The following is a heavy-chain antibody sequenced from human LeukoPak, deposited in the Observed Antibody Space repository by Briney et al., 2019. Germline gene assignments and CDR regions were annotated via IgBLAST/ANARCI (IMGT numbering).Heavy chain of an antibody. V-gene: IGHV4-34*01. D-gene: IGHD3-22*01. CDR3: ARGRWSANDHDSSNYLGGFYYLDV. CDR2: INHSGST. CDR1: GGSFSSYY. J-gene: IGHJ6*04. Sequence: SETLSLACAVYGGSFSSYYWTWIRQPPGKGLEWIGEINHSGSTNYHPSLKNRLTISVETPKNQFSLELSSVTAADTALYFCARGRWSANDHDSSNYLGGFYYLDVWGNGTTVIVSS.